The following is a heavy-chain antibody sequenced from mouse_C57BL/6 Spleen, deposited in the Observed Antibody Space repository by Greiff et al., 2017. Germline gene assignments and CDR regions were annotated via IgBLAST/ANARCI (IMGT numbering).Heavy chain of an antibody. J-gene: IGHJ1*03. CDR2: INPYNGGT. CDR3: ARRNYYGSPYWYFDV. D-gene: IGHD1-1*01. Sequence: EVQLQQSGPVLVKPGASVKMSCKASGYTFTDYYMNWVKQSHGKSLEWIGVINPYNGGTSYNQKFKGKATLTVDKSSSTAYMELNSLTSEDSAVYYCARRNYYGSPYWYFDVWGTGTTVTVSS. V-gene: IGHV1-19*01. CDR1: GYTFTDYY.